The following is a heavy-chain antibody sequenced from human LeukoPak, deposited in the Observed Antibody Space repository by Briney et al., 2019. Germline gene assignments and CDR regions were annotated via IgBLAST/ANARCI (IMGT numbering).Heavy chain of an antibody. V-gene: IGHV3-66*01. CDR3: ARDSHFWSGYQDYYYYYMDV. Sequence: GGSLRLSCAASGFTVSSNYMSWVRQAPGKGLEWGSVIYSGGSTYYADSVKGRFTISRDNSKNTRYLQMNSLRAEDTAVYYCARDSHFWSGYQDYYYYYMDVWGKGTTVTVSS. CDR1: GFTVSSNY. D-gene: IGHD3-3*02. CDR2: IYSGGST. J-gene: IGHJ6*03.